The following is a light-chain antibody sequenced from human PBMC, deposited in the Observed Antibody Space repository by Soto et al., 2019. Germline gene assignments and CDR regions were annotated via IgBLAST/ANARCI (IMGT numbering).Light chain of an antibody. CDR2: GAS. CDR1: QSVRSNY. CDR3: QQYRSSAYT. V-gene: IGKV3-20*01. Sequence: EIVLTQSPGTLSLSPGERATLSCRASQSVRSNYLAWYQQKPGQAPRLLIYGASSRATGIPDRFSGSGSGTDFTLTISRLEPEDFAVYYCQQYRSSAYTFGQGTTLEIK. J-gene: IGKJ2*01.